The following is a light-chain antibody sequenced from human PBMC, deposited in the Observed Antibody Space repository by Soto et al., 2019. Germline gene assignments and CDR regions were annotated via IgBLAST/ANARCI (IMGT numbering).Light chain of an antibody. V-gene: IGKV3-11*01. J-gene: IGKJ4*01. Sequence: EVVVTQSPATLSLSPEERATLSCRASQSVSSYLAWYQQKSGQAPRLLIYDASDRATGIPARFSGSGSGTDFTLTISSLEPEVFAVYYCQQRSNWPLTFGGGTKVEIK. CDR1: QSVSSY. CDR3: QQRSNWPLT. CDR2: DAS.